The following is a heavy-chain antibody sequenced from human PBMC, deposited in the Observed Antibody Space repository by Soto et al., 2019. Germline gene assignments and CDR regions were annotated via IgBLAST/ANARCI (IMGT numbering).Heavy chain of an antibody. CDR3: ARDSYDFWSGYPGHYYYYYGMDV. D-gene: IGHD3-3*01. V-gene: IGHV1-18*01. J-gene: IGHJ6*02. Sequence: ASLWVSCTASRYAYTSYGISWARQAPGQGLEWMGWISAYNGNTNYAQKLQGRVTMTTDTSTSKAYMELRSLRSDDTAVYYRARDSYDFWSGYPGHYYYYYGMDVWGQGTTVTVSS. CDR2: ISAYNGNT. CDR1: RYAYTSYG.